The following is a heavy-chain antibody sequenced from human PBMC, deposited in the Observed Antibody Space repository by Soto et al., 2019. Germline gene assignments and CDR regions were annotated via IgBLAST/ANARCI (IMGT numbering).Heavy chain of an antibody. Sequence: QVQLVQSGAEVKKPGSSVKVSCKASGGTFSSYAISWVRQAPGQGLEWMGGIIPIFGTANYAQKFQGRVTITADESTSTAYMELSSLRSEVTALYYCARDYDWNKRNNWFDPWGQGTLVTVSS. CDR2: IIPIFGTA. J-gene: IGHJ5*02. V-gene: IGHV1-69*01. CDR3: ARDYDWNKRNNWFDP. CDR1: GGTFSSYA. D-gene: IGHD1-1*01.